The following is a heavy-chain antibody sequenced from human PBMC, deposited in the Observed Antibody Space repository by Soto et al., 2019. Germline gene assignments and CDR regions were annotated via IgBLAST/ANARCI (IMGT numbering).Heavy chain of an antibody. V-gene: IGHV3-23*01. CDR1: GFTFSAYA. J-gene: IGHJ4*02. CDR2: ISDSGDKT. CDR3: ATRPTTVTTRDFDY. D-gene: IGHD4-17*01. Sequence: EVQLLESGGGLVQPGGSLRLSCAVSGFTFSAYAMTWVREGPGKGLEWVSAISDSGDKTYYADSVKGRFTISRDNSKNTLFLQMHSLRADDTAAYYCATRPTTVTTRDFDYWGQGTLVTVSS.